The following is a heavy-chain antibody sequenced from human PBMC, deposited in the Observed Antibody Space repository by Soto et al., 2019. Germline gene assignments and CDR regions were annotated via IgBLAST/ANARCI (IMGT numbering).Heavy chain of an antibody. V-gene: IGHV3-33*01. CDR3: AREHLAYCGGDCYLGPDAFDI. CDR1: GFTFSSYG. CDR2: IWYDGSNK. D-gene: IGHD2-21*02. J-gene: IGHJ3*02. Sequence: GGSLRLSCAASGFTFSSYGMHWVRQAPGKGLEWVAVIWYDGSNKYYADSVKGRFTISRDNSKNTLYLQMNSLRAEDTAVYYCAREHLAYCGGDCYLGPDAFDIWAKGQWSPSPQ.